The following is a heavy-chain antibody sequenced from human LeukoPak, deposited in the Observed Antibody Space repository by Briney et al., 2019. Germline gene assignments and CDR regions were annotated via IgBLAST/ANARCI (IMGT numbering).Heavy chain of an antibody. CDR3: ARRGQVVVAGTSHWYFDL. D-gene: IGHD6-19*01. V-gene: IGHV4-39*01. CDR1: GGSITSSNYY. Sequence: SETLSLTCTVSGGSITSSNYYWGWIRQTPGKGLEWIGNIYYSGSTYYNPSPKGRITISLDTSKSQFSLKLSSVTAADTALYYCARRGQVVVAGTSHWYFDLWGRGTLVTVSP. CDR2: IYYSGST. J-gene: IGHJ2*01.